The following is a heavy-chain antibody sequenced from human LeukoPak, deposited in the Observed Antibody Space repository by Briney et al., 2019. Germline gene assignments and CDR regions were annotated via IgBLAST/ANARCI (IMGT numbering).Heavy chain of an antibody. CDR2: ISSSSSYI. D-gene: IGHD6-13*01. V-gene: IGHV3-11*06. J-gene: IGHJ4*02. CDR3: ATRIAAAGTSYFDY. Sequence: GGSLRLSCAASGFTFSDYYMSWIRQAPGKGLEWVSYISSSSSYIYYADSVKGRFTISRDNAKNSLYLQMNSLRAEDTAVYYCATRIAAAGTSYFDYWGQGTLVTVSS. CDR1: GFTFSDYY.